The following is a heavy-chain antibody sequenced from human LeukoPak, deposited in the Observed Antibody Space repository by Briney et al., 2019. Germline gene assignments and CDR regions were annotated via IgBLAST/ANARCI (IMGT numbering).Heavy chain of an antibody. V-gene: IGHV1-2*06. D-gene: IGHD1-26*01. CDR2: IDPYTGGA. J-gene: IGHJ3*01. Sequence: ASVKVSCKASGYTFTGYYMHWVRQAPGHGLEWMGRIDPYTGGANYAQKFQGRVTVTRDTSVSTDYMELSSLTSDDTAVYYCAGGGGSYGDDWGQGTMVTISS. CDR1: GYTFTGYY. CDR3: AGGGGSYGDD.